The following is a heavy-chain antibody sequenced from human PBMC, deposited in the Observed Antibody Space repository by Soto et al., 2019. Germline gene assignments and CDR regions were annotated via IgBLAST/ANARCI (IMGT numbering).Heavy chain of an antibody. V-gene: IGHV1-18*01. Sequence: ASVKVSCKASGYTFTSYGISWVRQAPGQGLEWMGWISAYNGNTNYAQKLQGRVTMTTDTSTSTAYMELRSLRSDDTAVYYCAREGGQWELLEDLDYWGQGTLVNVSS. CDR2: ISAYNGNT. J-gene: IGHJ4*02. CDR1: GYTFTSYG. D-gene: IGHD1-26*01. CDR3: AREGGQWELLEDLDY.